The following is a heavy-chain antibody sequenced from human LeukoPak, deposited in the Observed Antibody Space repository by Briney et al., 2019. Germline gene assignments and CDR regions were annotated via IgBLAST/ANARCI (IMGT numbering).Heavy chain of an antibody. CDR3: ARGPRYYFDY. CDR2: INSGGST. CDR1: GFTVTSNY. J-gene: IGHJ4*02. V-gene: IGHV3-53*01. Sequence: GGSLRLSCAASGFTVTSNYMNWVRQAPGKGLQWVSIINSGGSTYYADSVKGRFTVSRDNSKNTLYLQMNRLRAEDTAVYYCARGPRYYFDYWGQGTPVTVSS.